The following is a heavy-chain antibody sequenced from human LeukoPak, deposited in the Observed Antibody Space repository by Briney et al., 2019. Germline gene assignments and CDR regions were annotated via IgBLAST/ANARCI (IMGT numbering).Heavy chain of an antibody. V-gene: IGHV3-21*01. CDR2: TSSSSSYI. CDR3: ARDLANQLDDY. D-gene: IGHD2-2*01. Sequence: GGSLRLSCGASGFTFSSYSMNWVRQAPRKGLEWVSSTSSSSSYIYYADSVKGRFTISRDNAKNSLYLQMNSLRAEDTAVYYCARDLANQLDDYWGQGTLVTVSS. J-gene: IGHJ4*02. CDR1: GFTFSSYS.